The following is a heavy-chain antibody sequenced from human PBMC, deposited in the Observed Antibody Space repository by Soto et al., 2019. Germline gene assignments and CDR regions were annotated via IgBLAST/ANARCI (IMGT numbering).Heavy chain of an antibody. V-gene: IGHV3-30-3*01. J-gene: IGHJ3*02. D-gene: IGHD6-19*01. CDR2: ISYDGSNK. Sequence: LRLSCAASGFTFSNYWMSWVRQAPGKGLEWVAVISYDGSNKYYADSVKGRFTISRDNSKNTLYLQMNSLRAEDTAVYYCARELSGWDAFDIWGQGTMVTVSS. CDR1: GFTFSNYW. CDR3: ARELSGWDAFDI.